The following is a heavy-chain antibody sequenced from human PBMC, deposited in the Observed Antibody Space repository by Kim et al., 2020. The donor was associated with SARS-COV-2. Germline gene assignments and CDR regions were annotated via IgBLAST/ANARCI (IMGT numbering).Heavy chain of an antibody. CDR2: ISAYNGNT. CDR3: ARDVTMMIVDNHGYFQH. D-gene: IGHD3-22*01. Sequence: ASVKVSCKASGYTFTSYGISWVRQAPGQGLEWMGWISAYNGNTNYAQKLQGRVTMTTDTSTSTAYMELRSLRSDDTAVYYCARDVTMMIVDNHGYFQHWGQGTLVTVSS. J-gene: IGHJ1*01. V-gene: IGHV1-18*04. CDR1: GYTFTSYG.